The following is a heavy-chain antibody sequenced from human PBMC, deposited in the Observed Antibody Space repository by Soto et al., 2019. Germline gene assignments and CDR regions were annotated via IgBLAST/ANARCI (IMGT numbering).Heavy chain of an antibody. D-gene: IGHD2-21*02. V-gene: IGHV1-46*03. CDR3: AGGGHVVVVTAAFDY. CDR1: GNTFSSYY. CDR2: INPSGGHT. Sequence: QVQLVQSGAEVKKPGASVKVSCKASGNTFSSYYIHWVRQAPGQGLEWMGTINPSGGHTTYAQKFLGRVTMTRDTSTSTLYMELTSLRSEDTAVYYCAGGGHVVVVTAAFDYWGQGTLVTVSS. J-gene: IGHJ4*02.